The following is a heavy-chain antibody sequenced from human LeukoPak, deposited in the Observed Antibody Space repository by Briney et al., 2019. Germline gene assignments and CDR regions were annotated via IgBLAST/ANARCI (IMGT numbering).Heavy chain of an antibody. CDR2: ISSSGSTI. Sequence: GGSLRLSCAASGFTFSDYYMSWIRQAPGKGLEWVSYISSSGSTIYYADSVKGRFTISRDNAKNSLYLQMNSLRAEDTAVYCCAPQRGMTTGFGAFDIWGQGTMVTVSS. CDR1: GFTFSDYY. J-gene: IGHJ3*02. D-gene: IGHD4-17*01. CDR3: APQRGMTTGFGAFDI. V-gene: IGHV3-11*04.